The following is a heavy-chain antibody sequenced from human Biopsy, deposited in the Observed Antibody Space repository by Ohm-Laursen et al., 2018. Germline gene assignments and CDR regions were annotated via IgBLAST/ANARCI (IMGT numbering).Heavy chain of an antibody. D-gene: IGHD4-23*01. J-gene: IGHJ4*02. CDR3: ARGSNDFGGLYFAR. Sequence: SDTLSLTCTVSGGSFTSHYWSWIRHPPGTGLGRKWHISYTGYTSYNASLKSRVTISVDTSRNHFSLRLSSLTAADTAVYYCARGSNDFGGLYFARWGQGTLLTVSS. V-gene: IGHV4-59*11. CDR1: GGSFTSHY. CDR2: ISYTGYT.